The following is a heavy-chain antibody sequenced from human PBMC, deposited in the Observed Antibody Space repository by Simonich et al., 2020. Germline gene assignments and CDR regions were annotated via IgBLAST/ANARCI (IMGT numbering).Heavy chain of an antibody. Sequence: EVQLVESGGGLVKPGGSLRLSCAASGFTFSSYSMNWVRQAPGKGLGWVSSISSSNSYIYYADSVKGRFTISRDNAKNSQYLQMNSLRAEDTAVYYCARWIAVAGTGAYGMDVWGQGTTVTVSS. CDR1: GFTFSSYS. J-gene: IGHJ6*02. D-gene: IGHD6-19*01. V-gene: IGHV3-21*01. CDR3: ARWIAVAGTGAYGMDV. CDR2: ISSSNSYI.